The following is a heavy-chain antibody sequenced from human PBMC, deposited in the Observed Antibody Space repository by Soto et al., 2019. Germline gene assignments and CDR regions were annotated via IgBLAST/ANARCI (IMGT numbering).Heavy chain of an antibody. CDR3: TTDLMVVIYISGA. J-gene: IGHJ5*02. CDR1: GFTFSSYA. CDR2: IKSKTDGGTT. V-gene: IGHV3-15*01. Sequence: GSLRLSCAASGFTFSSYAMSWVRQAPGKGLEWVGRIKSKTDGGTTDYAAPVKGRFTISRDDSKNTLYLQMNSLKTEDTAVYYCTTDLMVVIYISGAWGQGTLVTVSS. D-gene: IGHD3-22*01.